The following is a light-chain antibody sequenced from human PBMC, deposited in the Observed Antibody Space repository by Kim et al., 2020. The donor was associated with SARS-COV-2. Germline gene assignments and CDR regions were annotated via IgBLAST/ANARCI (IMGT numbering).Light chain of an antibody. CDR1: QDISNF. Sequence: SASVGDRVTITCRASQDISNFFASFQQKPGKVPKRLIYAASSLQSGVPSRFSGSGSGTEYSLTISSLQPEDFTTYYCLQHKSYPYTLGQGTRLEI. J-gene: IGKJ2*01. CDR2: AAS. CDR3: LQHKSYPYT. V-gene: IGKV1-17*03.